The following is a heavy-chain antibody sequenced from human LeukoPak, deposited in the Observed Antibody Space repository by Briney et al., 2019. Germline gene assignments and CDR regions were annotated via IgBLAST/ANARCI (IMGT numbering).Heavy chain of an antibody. CDR1: VDSINSHY. D-gene: IGHD1-1*01. J-gene: IGHJ4*02. Sequence: PSETLSLTCAVSVDSINSHYWGWSPHPPGKGLQWIGDIYYTGKNNYNPSLKSRVTISRDTSKDHLSLKMNTLSVEDTAIYYCVRRDTRWNYFDYWGQGILVTVSS. CDR3: VRRDTRWNYFDY. CDR2: IYYTGKN. V-gene: IGHV4-59*08.